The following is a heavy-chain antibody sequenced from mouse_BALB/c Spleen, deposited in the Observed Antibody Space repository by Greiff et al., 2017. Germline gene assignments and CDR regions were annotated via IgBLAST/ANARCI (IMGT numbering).Heavy chain of an antibody. J-gene: IGHJ4*01. CDR1: GDSITSGY. D-gene: IGHD2-1*01. CDR3: ATLYYGNYVYAMDY. Sequence: EVQVVESGPSLVKPSQTLSLTCSVTGDSITSGYWNWIRKFPGNKLEYMGYISYSGSTYYNPSLKSRISITRDTSKNQYYLQLNSVTTEDTATYYCATLYYGNYVYAMDYWGQGTSVTVSS. V-gene: IGHV3-8*02. CDR2: ISYSGST.